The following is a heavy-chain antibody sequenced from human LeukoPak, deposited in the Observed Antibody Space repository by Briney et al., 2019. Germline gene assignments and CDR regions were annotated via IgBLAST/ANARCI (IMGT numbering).Heavy chain of an antibody. CDR1: GGSISSGGYS. J-gene: IGHJ2*01. D-gene: IGHD3-9*01. Sequence: SQTLSLTCAVSGGSISSGGYSWSWIRQPPGKGLEWIEYIYHSGSTYYNPSLKSRVTISVDRSKNQFSLKLSSVTAADTAVYYCARAGYDMLTGIGYFDLWGRGTLVTVSS. V-gene: IGHV4-30-2*01. CDR2: IYHSGST. CDR3: ARAGYDMLTGIGYFDL.